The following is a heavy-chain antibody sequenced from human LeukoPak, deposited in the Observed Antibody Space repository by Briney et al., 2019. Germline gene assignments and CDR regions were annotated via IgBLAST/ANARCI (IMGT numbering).Heavy chain of an antibody. CDR1: GGSISSYY. CDR3: ARGGMYYYDSSGYYNY. CDR2: IYTSGST. V-gene: IGHV4-4*07. Sequence: PSETLSLTCTVSGGSISSYYWSWIRQPAGKGLEWIGRIYTSGSTNYNPSLKSRVTMSVDTSKNQFSLKLSSVTAADTAVYYCARGGMYYYDSSGYYNYWGQGTLVTVSS. J-gene: IGHJ4*02. D-gene: IGHD3-22*01.